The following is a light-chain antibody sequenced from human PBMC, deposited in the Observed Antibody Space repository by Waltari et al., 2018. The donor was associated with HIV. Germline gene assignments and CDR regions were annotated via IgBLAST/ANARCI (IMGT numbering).Light chain of an antibody. CDR1: QAVTCW. CDR2: GAS. Sequence: IKMTQSPSSLSASVGDRVTISCRASQAVTCWLAWYQQGPGKAPRLLIYGASILQSGVPSRFTGSGSGTDFTLTISSLQPEDVATYYCQYYNSAPWTFGQGTKVEIK. J-gene: IGKJ1*01. CDR3: QYYNSAPWT. V-gene: IGKV1-27*01.